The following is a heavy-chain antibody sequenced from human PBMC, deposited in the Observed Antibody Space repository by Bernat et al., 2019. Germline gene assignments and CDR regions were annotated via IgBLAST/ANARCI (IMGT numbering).Heavy chain of an antibody. Sequence: EVQLVESGGGLVRPGGSLRLSCAASGFKFTDAWMTWVRQAPGKGLEWVGRIQSKTDGGTADCAAPVKDRFTISRDDSKTTLYLQMNSLNTDDTAVYYCATAPGFWASAPLDYWGQGTPVTVSS. J-gene: IGHJ4*02. CDR2: IQSKTDGGTA. V-gene: IGHV3-15*01. CDR1: GFKFTDAW. CDR3: ATAPGFWASAPLDY. D-gene: IGHD2-2*03.